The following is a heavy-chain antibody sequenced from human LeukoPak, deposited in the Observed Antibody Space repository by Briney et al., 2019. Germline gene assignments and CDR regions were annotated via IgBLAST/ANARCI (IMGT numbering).Heavy chain of an antibody. CDR1: GFTFRSYA. D-gene: IGHD3-10*02. Sequence: GGSLRLSCAVSGFTFRSYAMKWVRQAPGKGLEWVSAITADGSSTHYTISVKGRFIISRDNSKNTLYLQMNSLRAEDTAVYYCAELGITMIGGVWGKGTTVTISS. V-gene: IGHV3-23*01. CDR3: AELGITMIGGV. CDR2: ITADGSST. J-gene: IGHJ6*04.